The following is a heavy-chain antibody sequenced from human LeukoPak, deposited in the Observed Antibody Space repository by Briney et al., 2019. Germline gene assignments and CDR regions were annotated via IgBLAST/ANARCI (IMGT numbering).Heavy chain of an antibody. CDR3: ARSQYLPLDIFDI. CDR1: GFTFSNYW. Sequence: GESLRLSCAASGFTFSNYWMSWVRQAPGKGLEWVANIKKDGSEMSYMDSVKGRFTISRDNAKNSLFLQMNSLSAEDTAMYYCARSQYLPLDIFDIWGQGTMVTVSS. D-gene: IGHD2-15*01. J-gene: IGHJ3*02. V-gene: IGHV3-7*01. CDR2: IKKDGSEM.